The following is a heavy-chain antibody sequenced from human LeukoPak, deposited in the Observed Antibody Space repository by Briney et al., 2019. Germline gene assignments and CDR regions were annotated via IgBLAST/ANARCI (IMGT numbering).Heavy chain of an antibody. D-gene: IGHD6-19*01. CDR3: ARVRRGNSSGWYIPSPYYYYGMDV. CDR2: IYYSGST. V-gene: IGHV4-31*03. Sequence: SETLSLTCTVSGGSISSGGYYWSWIRQHPGKGLEWIGYIYYSGSTYYNPSLKSRVTISIDTSKNQFSLKLSSVTAADTAVYYCARVRRGNSSGWYIPSPYYYYGMDVWGQGTTVTVSS. J-gene: IGHJ6*02. CDR1: GGSISSGGYY.